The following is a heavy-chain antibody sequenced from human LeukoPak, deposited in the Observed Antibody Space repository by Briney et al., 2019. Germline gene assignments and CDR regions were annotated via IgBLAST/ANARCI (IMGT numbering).Heavy chain of an antibody. D-gene: IGHD1-1*01. V-gene: IGHV4-34*01. CDR1: GGSFSGYY. CDR2: INHSGST. Sequence: SETLSLTCAVYGGSFSGYYWSWIRQPPGKGLEWIGEINHSGSTNYNLSLKSRVTISVDTSKNQFSLKLSSVTAADTAVYYCARTTTLPYYYYYYMDVWGKGTTVTVSS. J-gene: IGHJ6*03. CDR3: ARTTTLPYYYYYYMDV.